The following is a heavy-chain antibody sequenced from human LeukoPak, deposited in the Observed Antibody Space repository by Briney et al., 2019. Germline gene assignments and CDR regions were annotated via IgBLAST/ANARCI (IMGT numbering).Heavy chain of an antibody. J-gene: IGHJ4*02. CDR2: IIPILGIA. CDR1: GGTFSSYA. V-gene: IGHV1-69*04. Sequence: SVKVSCKASGGTFSSYAISWVRQAPGQGLEWMGRIIPILGIANYAQKFQGRVTITADKSTSTAYMELSSLRSEDTAVYYCTRETSSRYFDYWGQGTLVTVSS. CDR3: TRETSSRYFDY.